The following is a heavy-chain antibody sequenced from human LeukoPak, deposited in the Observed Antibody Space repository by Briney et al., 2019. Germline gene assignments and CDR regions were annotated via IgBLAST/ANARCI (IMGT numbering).Heavy chain of an antibody. J-gene: IGHJ4*02. CDR2: IIPILGIA. CDR1: GGTFSSYA. V-gene: IGHV1-69*04. Sequence: SVKVSCKASGGTFSSYAISWVRQAPGQGLEWMGRIIPILGIANYAQKFQGRVTITADKSTSTAYMELSSLRSEDTAVYYCTRETSSRYFDYWGQGTLVTVSS. CDR3: TRETSSRYFDY.